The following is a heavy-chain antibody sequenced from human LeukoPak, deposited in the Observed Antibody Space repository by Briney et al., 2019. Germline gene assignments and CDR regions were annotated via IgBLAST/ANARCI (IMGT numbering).Heavy chain of an antibody. CDR2: IVPKFGST. CDR3: ARDNPAPSGVKYFHL. D-gene: IGHD3-16*02. J-gene: IGHJ1*01. V-gene: IGHV1-69*05. CDR1: GGTFSFYT. Sequence: ASVKVSCKASGGTFSFYTLNWVRQAPGQGLEWMGGIVPKFGSTNYAQKFHDRLSITTDESTTTAYMELSSLRSEDTALYFCARDNPAPSGVKYFHLWGPGTLVTVSS.